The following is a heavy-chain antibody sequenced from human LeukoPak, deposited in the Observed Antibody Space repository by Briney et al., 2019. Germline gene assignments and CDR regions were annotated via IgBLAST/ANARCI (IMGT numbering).Heavy chain of an antibody. V-gene: IGHV3-21*01. D-gene: IGHD1-26*01. CDR2: ISSSSSYI. Sequence: GGSLRLSCAASGFTFSSYSMNWVRQAPGKGLEWVSSISSSSSYIYYADSVKGRFTISRDNSKNTLSLQMNSLRTDDTAVYYCAGLSSGTYYSAFGIWGQGTMVTVSS. CDR3: AGLSSGTYYSAFGI. J-gene: IGHJ3*02. CDR1: GFTFSSYS.